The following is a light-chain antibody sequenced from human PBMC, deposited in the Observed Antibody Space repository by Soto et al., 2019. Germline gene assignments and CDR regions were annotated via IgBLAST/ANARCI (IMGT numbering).Light chain of an antibody. CDR1: QSVLYSSNNKNY. CDR3: QQYYSSPFS. V-gene: IGKV4-1*01. CDR2: WAS. Sequence: DIVMTQSPDSLAVSLGERATINCKSSQSVLYSSNNKNYLAWYQQKPGQPPKLLIYWASTRESGVPDRFSGSGSRKDFTLTVSSLQAEDVAVYYCQQYYSSPFSFGPGTKVYIK. J-gene: IGKJ3*01.